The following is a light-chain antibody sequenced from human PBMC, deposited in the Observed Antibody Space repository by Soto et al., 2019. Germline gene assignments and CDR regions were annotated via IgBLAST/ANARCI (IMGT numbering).Light chain of an antibody. CDR1: QSVGNN. V-gene: IGKV3-15*01. CDR2: GAS. Sequence: ETVMTQSPATMSVSPGERATLACRASQSVGNNLAWYQQRPGQAPRLLIYGASIRATGIPARFSGSGSGTEFTLTISCLQSEDFATYYCQQYYSYPWTFGQGTKVDIK. CDR3: QQYYSYPWT. J-gene: IGKJ1*01.